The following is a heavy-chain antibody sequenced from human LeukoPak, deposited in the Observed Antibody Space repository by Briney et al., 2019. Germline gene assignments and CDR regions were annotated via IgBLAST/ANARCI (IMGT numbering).Heavy chain of an antibody. D-gene: IGHD3-16*02. Sequence: PGGSLRLSCAASGFTFSSFAMSWVRQAPGKGLEWVSSISGSGESTYYADYVKGRFTVSRDNSKNTLNLQLNSLRAEDTAVYYCAKDAIGQYRPYYFDFWAQGTLVTVSS. CDR1: GFTFSSFA. V-gene: IGHV3-23*01. J-gene: IGHJ4*02. CDR2: ISGSGEST. CDR3: AKDAIGQYRPYYFDF.